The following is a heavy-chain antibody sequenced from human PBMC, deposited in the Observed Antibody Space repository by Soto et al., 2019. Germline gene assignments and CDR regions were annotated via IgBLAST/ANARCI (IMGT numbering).Heavy chain of an antibody. CDR1: GASINTGGHF. CDR2: IYYTGST. J-gene: IGHJ4*02. D-gene: IGHD5-12*01. V-gene: IGHV4-31*03. Sequence: QVQLQQSGPGLVKPSQTLSLTCTVSGASINTGGHFWSWIRQHPEKGLEWIGHIYYTGSTFYTPSLRSRGTMSLDTSKNQFSLNRSSVTAADTAGYYCATRQNLGSCRDGSCYGQGGQGTPVTVSS. CDR3: ATRQNLGSCRDGSCYGQ.